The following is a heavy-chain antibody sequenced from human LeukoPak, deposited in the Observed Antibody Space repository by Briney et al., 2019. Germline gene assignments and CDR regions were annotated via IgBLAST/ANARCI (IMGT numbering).Heavy chain of an antibody. D-gene: IGHD3-3*01. CDR3: ARMYYDFWSGYYQDY. CDR1: GFTFSNYW. Sequence: PGGSLRLSCAASGFTFSNYWMSWVRQAPGKGLECVANIKQDGSEKYYVDSVRGRFTISRDNAKNSLYLQMNSLRVDDTAVYYCARMYYDFWSGYYQDYWGQGTLVTVSS. CDR2: IKQDGSEK. V-gene: IGHV3-7*03. J-gene: IGHJ4*02.